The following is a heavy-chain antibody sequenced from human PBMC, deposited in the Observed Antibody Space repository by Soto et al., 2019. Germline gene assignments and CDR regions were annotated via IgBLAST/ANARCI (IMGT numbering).Heavy chain of an antibody. J-gene: IGHJ5*02. CDR2: ISAYNGNT. CDR1: GYTFTSYG. Sequence: QVQLEQSGAEVKKPGASVKVSCKASGYTFTSYGSSWVRQAPGQGLEWMGRISAYNGNTNYAQKLQGRVTMTTDTSTSKAYMELRSRRSDDTAVYYCARVVGALGHWFEPWGQGTLVIFSS. V-gene: IGHV1-18*01. CDR3: ARVVGALGHWFEP. D-gene: IGHD1-26*01.